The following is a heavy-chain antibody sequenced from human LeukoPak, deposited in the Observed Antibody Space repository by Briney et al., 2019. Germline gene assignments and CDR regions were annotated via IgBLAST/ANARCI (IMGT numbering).Heavy chain of an antibody. CDR3: ATTYYYGSGGFYPFDF. CDR1: GGSITSYY. J-gene: IGHJ4*02. D-gene: IGHD3-10*01. CDR2: IHYSGSS. Sequence: SETLSLTCTVSGGSITSYYWSWIRQPPGQGLEWIGYIHYSGSSNYNPSLKNRVTMSADTSKNQFSLKLSSVTAADTAVFYCATTYYYGSGGFYPFDFWGQGTLVTVSS. V-gene: IGHV4-59*01.